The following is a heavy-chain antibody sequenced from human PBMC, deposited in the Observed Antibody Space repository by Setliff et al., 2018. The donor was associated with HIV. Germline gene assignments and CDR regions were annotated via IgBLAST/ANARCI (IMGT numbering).Heavy chain of an antibody. J-gene: IGHJ3*01. CDR2: IYSGGDA. CDR1: GLSISSNY. D-gene: IGHD3-10*01. V-gene: IGHV3-66*02. Sequence: GGSLRLSCAASGLSISSNYMSWVRQAPGKGLEWVSIIYSGGDAYYSDSLKGRFTISRDNSRNTLYLQMSSLRADDTAVYFCARANRGGMLGCFDVWGQGTMVTVSS. CDR3: ARANRGGMLGCFDV.